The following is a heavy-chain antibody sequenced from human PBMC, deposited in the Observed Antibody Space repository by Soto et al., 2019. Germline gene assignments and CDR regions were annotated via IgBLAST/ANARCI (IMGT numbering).Heavy chain of an antibody. CDR2: IRSKTNNYAT. V-gene: IGHV3-73*01. CDR3: TRLVDY. Sequence: EVQLVESGGGLVQPGDSLTLSCAASGFTFSGSAMHWVRHASGKGLEWVGRIRSKTNNYATAYAASVKGRFTISRDDSKNTAYLQMNSLKIEDTAVYYCTRLVDYWGQGTLVTVSS. CDR1: GFTFSGSA. J-gene: IGHJ4*02.